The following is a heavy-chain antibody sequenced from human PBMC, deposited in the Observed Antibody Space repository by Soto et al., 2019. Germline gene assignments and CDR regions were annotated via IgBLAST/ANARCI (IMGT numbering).Heavy chain of an antibody. V-gene: IGHV1-69*02. J-gene: IGHJ4*02. CDR3: AVPSPNWGSSPYFDY. Sequence: KVSCKASGGTFSSYTISWVRQAPGQGLEWMGRIIPILGIANYAQKFQGRVTITADKSTSTAYMELSSLRSEDTAVYYCAVPSPNWGSSPYFDYWGQGTLVTVSS. CDR2: IIPILGIA. D-gene: IGHD7-27*01. CDR1: GGTFSSYT.